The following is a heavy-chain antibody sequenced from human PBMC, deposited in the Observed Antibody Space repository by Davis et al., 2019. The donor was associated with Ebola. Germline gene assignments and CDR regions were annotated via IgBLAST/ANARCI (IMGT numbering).Heavy chain of an antibody. V-gene: IGHV4-34*01. CDR1: GGTGSSES. Sequence: ESLKISCAASGGTGSSESMNWVRQAPGKGLEWIGEINHRGSSNYNPSLKTRVTTSVDTSKNQYTMKLNSVTAADTAVYYCARGQWLGSSLDYWVQGTLVTVSS. D-gene: IGHD5-12*01. CDR3: ARGQWLGSSLDY. CDR2: INHRGSS. J-gene: IGHJ4*02.